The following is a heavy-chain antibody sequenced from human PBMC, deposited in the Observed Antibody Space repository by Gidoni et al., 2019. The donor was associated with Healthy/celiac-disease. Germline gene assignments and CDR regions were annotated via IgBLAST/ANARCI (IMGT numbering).Heavy chain of an antibody. J-gene: IGHJ4*02. CDR2: MSSIGSTI. CDR3: ARGGPRPVLRFLEWSPPYFDY. CDR1: GFPFSRYD. V-gene: IGHV3-48*03. Sequence: EVQLVESGGGLVQPGGSLRLSCPASGFPFSRYDMHWVRQAPGKGLAWVSYMSSIGSTIYYADCVKGRFTNSRDNAKNSMYLQMNSLRAEDTAVYYCARGGPRPVLRFLEWSPPYFDYWGQGTLVTVSS. D-gene: IGHD3-3*01.